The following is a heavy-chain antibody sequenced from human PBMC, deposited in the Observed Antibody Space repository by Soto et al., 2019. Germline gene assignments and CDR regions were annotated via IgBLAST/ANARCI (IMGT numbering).Heavy chain of an antibody. CDR1: GFTFSTYW. V-gene: IGHV3-7*01. Sequence: EVQLVQSGGDLVQPVGSLRLSCVASGFTFSTYWMTWVRQAPGMGLEWVAGIKEDASEELYVDSVKGRFSVSRDNAKNSLYLQLNSLSAEDTAVYYCATAISSPFSNFDYWGQGSLVTVSS. J-gene: IGHJ4*02. CDR3: ATAISSPFSNFDY. CDR2: IKEDASEE. D-gene: IGHD2-2*01.